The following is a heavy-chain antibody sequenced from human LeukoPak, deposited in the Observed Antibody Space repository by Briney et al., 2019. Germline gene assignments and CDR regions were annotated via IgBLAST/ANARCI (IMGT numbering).Heavy chain of an antibody. CDR1: GGSISNSDYF. CDR2: INHSGST. D-gene: IGHD6-13*01. Sequence: SETLSLTCTVSGGSISNSDYFWVWIRQPPGKGLEWIGEINHSGSTNYNPSLKSRVTISVDTSKNQFSLKLSSVTAADTAVYYCARGFSSSWYGFDYWGQGTLVTVSS. CDR3: ARGFSSSWYGFDY. J-gene: IGHJ4*02. V-gene: IGHV4-39*07.